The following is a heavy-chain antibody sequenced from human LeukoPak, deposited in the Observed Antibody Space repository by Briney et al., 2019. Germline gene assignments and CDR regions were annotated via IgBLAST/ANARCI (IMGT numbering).Heavy chain of an antibody. D-gene: IGHD3-10*01. J-gene: IGHJ4*02. V-gene: IGHV3-53*01. Sequence: GGSLRLSCVASGFTVSSNYMSWVRQAPGKGLEWVSVIYSGGSTYYADSVKGRFAIFRDNSKNTLYFQMNSLRAEDTAVYYCARGSPMLRGRPFDYWGQGTLVTVSS. CDR1: GFTVSSNY. CDR3: ARGSPMLRGRPFDY. CDR2: IYSGGST.